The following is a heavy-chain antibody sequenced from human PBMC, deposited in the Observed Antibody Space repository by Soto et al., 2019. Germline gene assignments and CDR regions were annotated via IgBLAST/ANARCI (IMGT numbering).Heavy chain of an antibody. CDR1: GYTFTGYY. CDR2: IIPIFGTA. D-gene: IGHD2-21*02. Sequence: SLKVSCKASGYTFTGYYMHWAQQAPGQGLEWMGGIIPIFGTANYAQKFQGRVTITADESTSTAYMELSSLRSEDTAVYYCASRVVTRVEIDYWGQGTLVTVFS. CDR3: ASRVVTRVEIDY. J-gene: IGHJ4*02. V-gene: IGHV1-69*13.